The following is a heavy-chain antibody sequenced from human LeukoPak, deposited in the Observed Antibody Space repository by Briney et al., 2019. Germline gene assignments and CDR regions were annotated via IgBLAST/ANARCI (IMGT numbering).Heavy chain of an antibody. CDR2: IYYSGST. D-gene: IGHD2-15*01. CDR3: ARGYCSGGSCYSVRPHFDY. V-gene: IGHV4-59*01. J-gene: IGHJ4*02. CDR1: GGSISSYY. Sequence: PSETLSLTCTVSGGSISSYYWSWIRQPPGKGLEWIGYIYYSGSTNYNPSLKSRVTISVDTSKNQFSLKLSSVTAADTAVYYCARGYCSGGSCYSVRPHFDYWGQGTLVTVSS.